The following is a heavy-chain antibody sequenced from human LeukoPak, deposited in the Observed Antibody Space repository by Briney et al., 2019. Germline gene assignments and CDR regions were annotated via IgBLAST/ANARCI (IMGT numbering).Heavy chain of an antibody. CDR2: IYYSGST. CDR1: GGSISSSY. V-gene: IGHV4-59*05. CDR3: ARHRRSGYSYGPFDP. J-gene: IGHJ5*02. Sequence: SETLSLTCTVSGGSISSSYWSWIRQPPGKGLEWIGSIYYSGSTYYNPSLKSRVTISVDTSKNQFSLKLSSVTAADTAVYYCARHRRSGYSYGPFDPWGQGTLVTVSS. D-gene: IGHD5-18*01.